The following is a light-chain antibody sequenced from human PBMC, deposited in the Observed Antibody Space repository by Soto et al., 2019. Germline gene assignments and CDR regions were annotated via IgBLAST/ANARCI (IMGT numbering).Light chain of an antibody. CDR2: GAS. V-gene: IGKV3-15*01. CDR3: QQYHYQGT. J-gene: IGKJ1*01. Sequence: EMVMTQSPGTLSVSPGERATLSCRASQSISTNLAWYRQKPGQAPRLLIYGASTRATDIPARFSGSGSGTEFTLAISSLQSEDSAVYYCQQYHYQGTFGQGTKVDIK. CDR1: QSISTN.